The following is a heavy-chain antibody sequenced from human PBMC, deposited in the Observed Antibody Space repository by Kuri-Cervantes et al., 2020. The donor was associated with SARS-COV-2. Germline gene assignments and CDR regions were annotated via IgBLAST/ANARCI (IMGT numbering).Heavy chain of an antibody. CDR1: GGSISSYY. V-gene: IGHV4-59*01. J-gene: IGHJ3*02. D-gene: IGHD6-19*01. Sequence: ESLKISCTVSGGSISSYYWSWIRQPPGKGLEWIGYIYYSGSTNYNPSLKSRVTISVDTSKNQFSLKLSSVTAADTAVYYCARYPTGSSGWYSSDAFDIWGQGTMVTVSS. CDR2: IYYSGST. CDR3: ARYPTGSSGWYSSDAFDI.